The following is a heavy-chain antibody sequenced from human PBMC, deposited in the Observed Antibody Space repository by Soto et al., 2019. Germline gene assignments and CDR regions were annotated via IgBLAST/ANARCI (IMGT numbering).Heavy chain of an antibody. D-gene: IGHD6-13*01. CDR1: GGSISSSSYY. Sequence: TLSLTCTVSGGSISSSSYYWGWIRQPPGKGLEWIGSIYYSGSTYYNPSLKSRVTISVDTSKNQFSLKLSSVTAADTAVYYCARNPRAQQLVLFDYWGQGTLVTVSS. V-gene: IGHV4-39*01. CDR3: ARNPRAQQLVLFDY. CDR2: IYYSGST. J-gene: IGHJ4*02.